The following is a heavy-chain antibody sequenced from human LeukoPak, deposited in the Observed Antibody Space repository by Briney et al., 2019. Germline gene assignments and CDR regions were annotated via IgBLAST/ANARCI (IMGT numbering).Heavy chain of an antibody. CDR3: ARGNNDRFPPYMDY. CDR2: IYYSGST. CDR1: GGSISSSSYY. J-gene: IGHJ4*02. Sequence: SETLSLTCTVSGGSISSSSYYWGWFRQPPGKGLEWIGNIYYSGSTYYNPSLKSRVTISVDTSKNQISLRLSSVTAADTAIYYCARGNNDRFPPYMDYWGQGILVIVSS. D-gene: IGHD1/OR15-1a*01. V-gene: IGHV4-39*07.